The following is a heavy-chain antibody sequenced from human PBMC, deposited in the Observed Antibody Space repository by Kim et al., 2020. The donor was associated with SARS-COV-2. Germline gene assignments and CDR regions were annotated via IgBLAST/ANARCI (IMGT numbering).Heavy chain of an antibody. D-gene: IGHD6-6*01. CDR3: ARDREYKGAFDI. J-gene: IGHJ3*02. V-gene: IGHV3-21*01. Sequence: YADSGKGRLHCARDNAKNSLYLQMNSLRAEDTAVYYCARDREYKGAFDIWGQGTMVTVSS.